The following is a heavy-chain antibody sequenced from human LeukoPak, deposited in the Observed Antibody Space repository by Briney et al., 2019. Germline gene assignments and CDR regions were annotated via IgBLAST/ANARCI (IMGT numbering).Heavy chain of an antibody. CDR1: GFTFSDYY. Sequence: PGGSLRLSCAASGFTFSDYYMSWIRQAPGKGLEWVSYISSSGSIIYYADSVKGRFTISRDTAKNSLYLQINSLRAEDTAVYYCARGGHFYHDAFDIWGQGTMVTVSS. V-gene: IGHV3-11*04. CDR2: ISSSGSII. J-gene: IGHJ3*02. D-gene: IGHD2/OR15-2a*01. CDR3: ARGGHFYHDAFDI.